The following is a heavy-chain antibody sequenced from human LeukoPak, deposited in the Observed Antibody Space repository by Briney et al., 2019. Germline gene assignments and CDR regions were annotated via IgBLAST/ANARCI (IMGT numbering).Heavy chain of an antibody. CDR3: ARHGPQGSY. D-gene: IGHD1-14*01. J-gene: IGHJ4*02. V-gene: IGHV4-39*01. CDR2: IYYSGST. CDR1: GFTFSSYA. Sequence: PGGSLRLSCAASGFTFSSYAMSWVRQAPGKGLEWIGSIYYSGSTYYNPSLKSRVTISVDTSKNQFSLKLSSVTAADTAVYYCARHGPQGSYWGQGTLVTVSS.